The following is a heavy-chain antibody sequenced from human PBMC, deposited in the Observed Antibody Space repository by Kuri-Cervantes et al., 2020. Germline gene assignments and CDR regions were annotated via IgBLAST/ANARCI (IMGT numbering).Heavy chain of an antibody. D-gene: IGHD4-11*01. CDR1: GYTFTSYA. J-gene: IGHJ4*02. V-gene: IGHV1-69*13. CDR3: ARDYSNKGLDY. Sequence: SVKVSCKASGYTFTSYAMHWVRQAPGQRLEWMGGIIPIFGTANYAQKFQGRVTITADESTSTAYMELSSLRAEDTAVYYCARDYSNKGLDYWGQGTLVTVSS. CDR2: IIPIFGTA.